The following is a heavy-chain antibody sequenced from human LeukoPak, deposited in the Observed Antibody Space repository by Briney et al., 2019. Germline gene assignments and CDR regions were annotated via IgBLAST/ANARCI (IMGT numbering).Heavy chain of an antibody. V-gene: IGHV4-59*01. J-gene: IGHJ4*02. CDR2: IYYSGGT. CDR1: GGSISSYY. D-gene: IGHD2-8*01. CDR3: ARDHCANGVCWFDY. Sequence: SETLSLTCTVSGGSISSYYWSWIRQPPGKGLEWIGYIYYSGGTNYNPSLKSRVTISVDTSKNQFSLKLSSVTAADTAVYYCARDHCANGVCWFDYWGQGTLVTVSS.